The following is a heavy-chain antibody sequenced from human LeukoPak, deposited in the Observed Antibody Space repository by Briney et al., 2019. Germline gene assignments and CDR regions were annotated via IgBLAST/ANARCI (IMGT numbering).Heavy chain of an antibody. CDR1: GFTFGDYA. Sequence: GGSLRLSCTASGFTFGDYAMTWVRQAPGKGLEWVGFIRSKAYGGTTEYAASVKGRFTISRDDSKSIAYLQMNSLKTEDTAVYYCTRSSSWYEFDAFDIWGQGTMVTVSS. V-gene: IGHV3-49*04. CDR2: IRSKAYGGTT. CDR3: TRSSSWYEFDAFDI. D-gene: IGHD6-13*01. J-gene: IGHJ3*02.